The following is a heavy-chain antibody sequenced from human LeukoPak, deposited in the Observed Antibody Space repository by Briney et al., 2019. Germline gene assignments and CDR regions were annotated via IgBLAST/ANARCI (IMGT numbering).Heavy chain of an antibody. CDR2: IYSGGST. V-gene: IGHV3-53*01. CDR1: GFTVSSNY. D-gene: IGHD4-23*01. CDR3: ARRWAYYYYMDV. Sequence: GGSLRLSCAASGFTVSSNYMSWVRQAPGKGLEWVSVIYSGGSTYYADSVKGRFTISRDNSKNTLYLQMNSLRAEDTAVCYCARRWAYYYYMDVWGKGTTVTVSS. J-gene: IGHJ6*03.